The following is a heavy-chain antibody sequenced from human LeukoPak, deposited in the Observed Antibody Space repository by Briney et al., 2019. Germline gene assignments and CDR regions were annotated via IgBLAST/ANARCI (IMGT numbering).Heavy chain of an antibody. Sequence: SDTLSLTCAVSGYSISNDYYWGWIRQPPGRGLEWIGHIYHSGSGYYNPSLKSRVAMSVDTSKNQFSLKLSSVTAADTAVYYCARAASVGAFDIWGQGTMVTVSS. J-gene: IGHJ3*02. V-gene: IGHV4-28*03. CDR3: ARAASVGAFDI. D-gene: IGHD2-15*01. CDR1: GYSISNDYY. CDR2: IYHSGSG.